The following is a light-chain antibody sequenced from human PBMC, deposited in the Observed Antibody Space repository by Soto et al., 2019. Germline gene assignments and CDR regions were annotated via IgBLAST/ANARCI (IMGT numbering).Light chain of an antibody. CDR1: TGAVTSGPY. V-gene: IGLV7-46*01. Sequence: QAVVTQEASLPVSPGGTVTLTGGSSTGAVTSGPYPYWFQQKPGQAPRTLLYDTNNKHSWTPARFSGSLLGGKAALTLSDAQPEDEAEYCCLLSYPGVRAVFGGGTQLTVL. CDR3: LLSYPGVRAV. J-gene: IGLJ7*01. CDR2: DTN.